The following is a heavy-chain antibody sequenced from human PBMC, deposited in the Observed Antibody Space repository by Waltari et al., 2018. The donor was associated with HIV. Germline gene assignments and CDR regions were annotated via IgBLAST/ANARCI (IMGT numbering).Heavy chain of an antibody. CDR3: ARSKGVDY. CDR2: IKGAGSET. J-gene: IGHJ4*02. D-gene: IGHD3-10*01. Sequence: EVHLVEYGGGLVQPGGSLRLIHAPRGFSFQDFSRTGVRQAAGKGLGLVANIKGAGSETYYVGSVKGRCTISRDNTNNSLYRQMNDLRVEDTALYFCARSKGVDYWGQGTEVTVSS. CDR1: GFSFQDFS. V-gene: IGHV3-7*01.